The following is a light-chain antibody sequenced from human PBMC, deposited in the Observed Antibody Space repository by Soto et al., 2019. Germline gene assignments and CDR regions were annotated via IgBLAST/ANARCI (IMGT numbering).Light chain of an antibody. V-gene: IGLV2-14*03. Sequence: QSALTQPASVSGSPGQSITISCTGTISDVGGYDFVSWYQHHPGKAPRLMIYDVSHRPSGVSDRFSASKSGNTAALTISGLLDEDEADYYCSSYTSISTYVFGTGTKLTVL. CDR1: ISDVGGYDF. J-gene: IGLJ1*01. CDR3: SSYTSISTYV. CDR2: DVS.